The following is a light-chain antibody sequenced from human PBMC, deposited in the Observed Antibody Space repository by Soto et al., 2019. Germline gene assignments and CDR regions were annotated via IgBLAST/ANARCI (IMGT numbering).Light chain of an antibody. CDR2: GAS. J-gene: IGKJ4*02. Sequence: EIVMTQFPATLSVSPGERATLSCRASQSVSTNLAWYQQKPGQAPRLLMYGASTRATGMPARFSGSGSGTDFTLTISSLEPEDFAVYFCQQRSSWPLTFGGGTKVDIK. CDR3: QQRSSWPLT. CDR1: QSVSTN. V-gene: IGKV3-15*01.